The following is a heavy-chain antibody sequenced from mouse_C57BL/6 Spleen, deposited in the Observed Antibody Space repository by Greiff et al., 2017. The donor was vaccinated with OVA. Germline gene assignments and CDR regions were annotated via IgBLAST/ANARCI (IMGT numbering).Heavy chain of an antibody. J-gene: IGHJ2*01. Sequence: VQLQQPGAELVKPGASVKLSCKASGYTFTSYWMHWVKQRPGQGLEWIGEIDPSDSYTNYNQKFKGKSTLTVDKSSSTAYMQLSSLTSEDSAVYYCARYDYSYYFDYWGQGTTLTVSS. D-gene: IGHD2-4*01. CDR3: ARYDYSYYFDY. CDR1: GYTFTSYW. V-gene: IGHV1-69*01. CDR2: IDPSDSYT.